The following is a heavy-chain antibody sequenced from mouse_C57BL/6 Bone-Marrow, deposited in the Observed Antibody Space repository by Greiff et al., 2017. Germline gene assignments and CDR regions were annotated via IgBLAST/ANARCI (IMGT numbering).Heavy chain of an antibody. CDR2: MHPNGGSP. CDR3: ARSYDCGGYDFDY. D-gene: IGHD2-4*01. CDR1: GYTFTNYW. Sequence: VQLQQPGAELVKPGASVKLSCKASGYTFTNYWMHWVKQRPGQGLEWIGMMHPNGGSPDYNEKFKSEATLSVDKSSRTAYMELSSLTSEDSAVYYGARSYDCGGYDFDYWGQGTSVTVSA. V-gene: IGHV1-64*01. J-gene: IGHJ4*01.